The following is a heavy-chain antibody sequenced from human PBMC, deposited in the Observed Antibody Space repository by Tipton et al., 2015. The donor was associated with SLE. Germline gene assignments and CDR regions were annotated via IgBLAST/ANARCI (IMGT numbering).Heavy chain of an antibody. D-gene: IGHD3-10*01. CDR3: ARHSGTTYYYGSGTYYPRGWFDP. J-gene: IGHJ5*02. CDR1: GGSISSSNYY. V-gene: IGHV4-39*01. CDR2: GYYSGNT. Sequence: TLSLTCTVSGGSISSSNYYWGWIRQPPGKGLEWIGSGYYSGNTYYNPSLKSRVTISVDTSKNQFSLRLSSVTAADTAVYYCARHSGTTYYYGSGTYYPRGWFDPRGQGTLVTVSS.